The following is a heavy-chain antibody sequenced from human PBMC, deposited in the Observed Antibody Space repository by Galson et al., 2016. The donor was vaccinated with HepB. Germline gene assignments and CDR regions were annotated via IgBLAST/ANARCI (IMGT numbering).Heavy chain of an antibody. CDR3: ASEGLVATPTLDY. V-gene: IGHV3-33*01. CDR1: GFTFSSYG. Sequence: SLRLSCAASGFTFSSYGMHWVRQAPGKGLEWVAVIWYDGSNKYYADSVKGRFTISRDNSKNTLYLQMNSLRAEDTAVYYCASEGLVATPTLDYWGQGTLVTVSS. CDR2: IWYDGSNK. J-gene: IGHJ4*02. D-gene: IGHD5-12*01.